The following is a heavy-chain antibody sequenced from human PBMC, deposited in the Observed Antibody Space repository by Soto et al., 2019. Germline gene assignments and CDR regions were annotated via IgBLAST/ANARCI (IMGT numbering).Heavy chain of an antibody. J-gene: IGHJ6*02. CDR3: ASGSFVRGVIIGYYGMDV. V-gene: IGHV1-58*01. CDR1: GFTFSSSA. Sequence: SVKVSCKTSGFTFSSSAVHWVRQARGHRLQWIGWIDVGSANANYAQMLQERVTISRDMSTSTAYMELSSLRSEDTAVYYCASGSFVRGVIIGYYGMDVWGQGTTVTVSS. CDR2: IDVGSANA. D-gene: IGHD3-10*02.